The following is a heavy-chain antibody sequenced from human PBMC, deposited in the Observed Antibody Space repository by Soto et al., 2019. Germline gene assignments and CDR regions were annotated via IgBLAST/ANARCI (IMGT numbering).Heavy chain of an antibody. V-gene: IGHV3-15*07. CDR2: IKSKISGGTA. Sequence: EVQLVESGGGLVKPGGSLRLSWAASGFPFSDGWMNWVRQAPGKGLEWVGRIKSKISGGTADYVAPVIGRFTISRDDSKNTVYLQMNSLKIEDTAVYYCTTTGGHLHSDPFDYWGQGALVTVSS. CDR1: GFPFSDGW. D-gene: IGHD2-8*02. CDR3: TTTGGHLHSDPFDY. J-gene: IGHJ4*02.